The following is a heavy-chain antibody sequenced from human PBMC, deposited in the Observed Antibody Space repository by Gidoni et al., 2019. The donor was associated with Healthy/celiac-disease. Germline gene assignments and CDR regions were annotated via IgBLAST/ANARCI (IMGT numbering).Heavy chain of an antibody. J-gene: IGHJ5*02. D-gene: IGHD2-21*02. Sequence: QLQLQKSGPGLVKPSETLSLTCTVSGGSISSSSYYWGWIRQPPGKGLEWIGSIYYSGSTYYNPSLKSRVTISVDTSKNQFSLKLSSVTAADTAVYYCARQGRVTSFWGDNWFDPWGQGTLVTVSS. CDR1: GGSISSSSYY. CDR2: IYYSGST. CDR3: ARQGRVTSFWGDNWFDP. V-gene: IGHV4-39*01.